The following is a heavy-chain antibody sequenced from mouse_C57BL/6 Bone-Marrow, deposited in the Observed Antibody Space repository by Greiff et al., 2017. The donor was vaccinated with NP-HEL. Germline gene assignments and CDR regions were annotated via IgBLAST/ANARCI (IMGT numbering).Heavy chain of an antibody. Sequence: EVNVVESGGGLVQSGRSLRLSCATSGFTFSDFYMEWVRQAPGKGLEWIAASRNKANDYTTEYSASVKGRFIVSRDTSQSILYLQMNALRAEDTAIYYCARDAGYGSSYEGFAYWGQGTLVTVSA. J-gene: IGHJ3*01. CDR1: GFTFSDFY. CDR2: SRNKANDYTT. CDR3: ARDAGYGSSYEGFAY. V-gene: IGHV7-1*01. D-gene: IGHD1-1*01.